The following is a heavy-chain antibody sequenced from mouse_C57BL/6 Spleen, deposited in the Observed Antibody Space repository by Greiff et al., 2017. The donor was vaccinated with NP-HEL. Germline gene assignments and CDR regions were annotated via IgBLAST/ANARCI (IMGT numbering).Heavy chain of an antibody. J-gene: IGHJ2*01. CDR3: ARLYYGSSFDY. D-gene: IGHD1-1*01. CDR1: GYSITSGYY. CDR2: ISYDGSN. Sequence: EVQLVESGPGLVKPSQSLSLTCSVTGYSITSGYYWNWIRQFPGNKLEWMGYISYDGSNNYNPSLKNRISITRDTSKNQFFLKLNSVTTEDTATYYCARLYYGSSFDYWGQGTTLTVSS. V-gene: IGHV3-6*01.